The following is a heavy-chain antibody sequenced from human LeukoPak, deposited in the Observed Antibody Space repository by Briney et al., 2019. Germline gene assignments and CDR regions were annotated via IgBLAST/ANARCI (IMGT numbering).Heavy chain of an antibody. D-gene: IGHD4-17*01. CDR3: ARDLSDYGDYDWFDP. V-gene: IGHV3-48*01. J-gene: IGHJ5*02. Sequence: PGVSLRLSCAASGFTFSSYSMNWVRQAPGKGLEWVPYISSSSSTIYYADSVEGRFTISRDNAKNSLYLQMNSLRAEDTAVYYCARDLSDYGDYDWFDPWGQGTLVTVSS. CDR1: GFTFSSYS. CDR2: ISSSSSTI.